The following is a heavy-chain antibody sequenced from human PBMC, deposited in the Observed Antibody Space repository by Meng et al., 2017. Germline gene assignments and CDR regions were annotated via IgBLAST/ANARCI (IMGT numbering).Heavy chain of an antibody. CDR1: GGSISSRNW. D-gene: IGHD6-19*01. J-gene: IGHJ4*02. V-gene: IGHV4-4*02. CDR3: ARVLGSSGRFVDY. Sequence: GSLRLSCGVSGGSISSRNWWSWVRQPPGKGLEWIGEIYHSGSTNYNSSLKSRVTISIDKSKNQFSLKLSSVTAADTAVYYCARVLGSSGRFVDYWGQGTLVTVSS. CDR2: IYHSGST.